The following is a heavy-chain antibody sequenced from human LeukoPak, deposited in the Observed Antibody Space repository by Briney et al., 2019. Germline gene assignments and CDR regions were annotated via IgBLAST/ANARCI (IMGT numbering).Heavy chain of an antibody. CDR1: GGSISSYY. V-gene: IGHV4-4*07. D-gene: IGHD2-2*01. CDR3: ARDFSTGYPICSSTSCYHDAFDI. CDR2: IYTSGST. Sequence: SETLSLTCTVSGGSISSYYWSRIRQPAGKGLEWIGRIYTSGSTNYNPSLKSRVTISVDTSENQFSLKLSSVTAADTAVYYCARDFSTGYPICSSTSCYHDAFDIWGQGTMVTVSS. J-gene: IGHJ3*02.